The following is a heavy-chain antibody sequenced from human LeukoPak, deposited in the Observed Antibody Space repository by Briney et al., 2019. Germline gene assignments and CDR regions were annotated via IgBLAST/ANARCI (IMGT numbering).Heavy chain of an antibody. CDR3: ARRYYYNLGSFPFDF. CDR1: GGPFSGYF. Sequence: SETLSLTCAVSGGPFSGYFWSWIRQPPGKGLEWIGEIHNSGTTNYNPPLNSRVTISEDTSKNQICLNLRSVTAADTAVYYCARRYYYNLGSFPFDFWGQGTLVTVSS. V-gene: IGHV4-34*01. D-gene: IGHD3-10*01. J-gene: IGHJ4*02. CDR2: IHNSGTT.